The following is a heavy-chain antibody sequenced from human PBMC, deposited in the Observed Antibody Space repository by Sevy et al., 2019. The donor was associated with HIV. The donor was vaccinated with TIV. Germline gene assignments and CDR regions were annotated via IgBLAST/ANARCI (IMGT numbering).Heavy chain of an antibody. CDR3: AKGTVPH. J-gene: IGHJ4*02. D-gene: IGHD4-17*01. Sequence: GGSLRLSCEASGFIFSSYSMNWIRQIPGKGLEWISYISPSGSTIYYADSVKGRFTISRDSAKNSVYLQMSNRRTEDTALYYCAKGTVPHWGQGTLVTVSS. CDR2: ISPSGSTI. V-gene: IGHV3-48*01. CDR1: GFIFSSYS.